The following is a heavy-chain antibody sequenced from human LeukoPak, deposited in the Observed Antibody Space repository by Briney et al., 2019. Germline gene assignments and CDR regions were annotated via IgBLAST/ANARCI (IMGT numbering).Heavy chain of an antibody. CDR1: GYTFTSYY. Sequence: ASVKVSCKASGYTFTSYYMHWVRQAPGQGLEWMGIINPSGGSTSYAQKFQGRVTMTRDMSTSTVYMELNSLRAEDTALYYCAKDGYDSTPNYMDVWGKGTTVTISS. CDR3: AKDGYDSTPNYMDV. D-gene: IGHD3-22*01. J-gene: IGHJ6*03. V-gene: IGHV1-46*01. CDR2: INPSGGST.